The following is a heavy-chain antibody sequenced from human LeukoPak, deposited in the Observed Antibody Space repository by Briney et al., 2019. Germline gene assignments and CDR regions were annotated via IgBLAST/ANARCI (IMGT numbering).Heavy chain of an antibody. Sequence: SETLSLTCTVSGGSISSYYWSWIRQPPGKGLEWIGYIYYSGSTNYNPSLKSRVTISVDTSMNQFSLKLSSVTAADTAVYYCARAYSSSPDAWFDPWGQGTLVTVSS. CDR3: ARAYSSSPDAWFDP. V-gene: IGHV4-59*01. J-gene: IGHJ5*02. CDR1: GGSISSYY. D-gene: IGHD6-6*01. CDR2: IYYSGST.